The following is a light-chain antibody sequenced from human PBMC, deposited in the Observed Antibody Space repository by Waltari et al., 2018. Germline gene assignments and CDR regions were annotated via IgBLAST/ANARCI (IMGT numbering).Light chain of an antibody. CDR1: SGLNVGTYR. Sequence: QPVLTQPTSLSASPGASARFTCTLRSGLNVGTYRIYWYQQKPGSLPRYLLRDKSDSDKQQGSGVPIRFSGSKDASTDAGLVLISGLQSEDEADYYCAIWYSSTWVFGGGTKLTVL. CDR3: AIWYSSTWV. V-gene: IGLV5-39*01. CDR2: DKSDSDK. J-gene: IGLJ3*02.